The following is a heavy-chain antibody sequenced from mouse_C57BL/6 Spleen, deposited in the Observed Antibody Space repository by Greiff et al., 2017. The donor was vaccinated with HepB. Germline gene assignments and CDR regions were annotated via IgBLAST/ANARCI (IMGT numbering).Heavy chain of an antibody. CDR3: ARGYYGSSYWYFDV. D-gene: IGHD1-1*01. V-gene: IGHV1-61*01. CDR2: IYPSDSET. J-gene: IGHJ1*03. CDR1: GYTFTSYW. Sequence: QVQLQQPGAELVRPGSSVKLSCKASGYTFTSYWMDWVKQRPGQGLEWIGNIYPSDSETHYNQKFKDKATLTVDKSSSTAYMQLSSLTSEDSAVYYCARGYYGSSYWYFDVWGTGTTVTVSS.